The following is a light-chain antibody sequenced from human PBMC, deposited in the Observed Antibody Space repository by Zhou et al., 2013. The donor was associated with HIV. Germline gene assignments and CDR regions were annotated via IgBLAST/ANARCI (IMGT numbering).Light chain of an antibody. V-gene: IGKV3-11*01. J-gene: IGKJ4*01. CDR1: QSVSSY. CDR3: QQRSNWLT. Sequence: EIVLTQSPATLSLSPGERATLSCRASQSVSSYLAWYQQKPGQAPRLLIYDASNRATGIPARFSGSGSGTDFTLTISSLDLEDFAVYYCQQRSNWLTFGGGTKGGDQT. CDR2: DAS.